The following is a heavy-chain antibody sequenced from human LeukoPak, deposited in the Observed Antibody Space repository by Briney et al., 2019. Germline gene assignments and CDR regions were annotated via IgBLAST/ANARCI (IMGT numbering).Heavy chain of an antibody. V-gene: IGHV3-21*01. CDR3: VSFYEAY. CDR2: ISSSGSVT. D-gene: IGHD2/OR15-2a*01. Sequence: PGGSLRLSCAASGFMFGSFSMNWVRQAPGRGLEWVSSISSSGSVTYYADSVKGRFTISKDNAKNTVYLQMNNLRAEDTAVYYCVSFYEAYWGRGTLVTVSS. CDR1: GFMFGSFS. J-gene: IGHJ4*02.